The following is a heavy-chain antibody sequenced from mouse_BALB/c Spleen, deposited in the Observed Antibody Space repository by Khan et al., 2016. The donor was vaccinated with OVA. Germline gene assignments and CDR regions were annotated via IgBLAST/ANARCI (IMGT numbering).Heavy chain of an antibody. CDR3: ARTDYYGSSYYFDY. D-gene: IGHD1-1*01. CDR2: IDPYNGGT. CDR1: GYSFTDYN. Sequence: VQLQQSGPGLVKPGASVKVSCKASGYSFTDYNMFWVKQSHGKSLEWIGYIDPYNGGTSYNQKFKGKATLTVDKSSSTAFMHLSSLTSEDSAVFYCARTDYYGSSYYFDYWGQGTTLTVSS. V-gene: IGHV1S135*01. J-gene: IGHJ2*01.